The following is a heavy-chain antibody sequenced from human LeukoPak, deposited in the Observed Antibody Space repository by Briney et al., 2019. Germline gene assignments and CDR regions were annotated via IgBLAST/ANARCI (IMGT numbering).Heavy chain of an antibody. CDR1: GGSINTYY. D-gene: IGHD6-19*01. J-gene: IGHJ4*02. CDR2: IHTSGST. CDR3: ARAPEFSSGWLLDC. Sequence: SETLSLTCSVSGGSINTYYGSWLRQSAGKGLEWIGRIHTSGSTNYNPSLKSRVTMSVDTSRNQFSLKLNSVSAADTGVYYCARAPEFSSGWLLDCWGQGSLVTVSS. V-gene: IGHV4-4*07.